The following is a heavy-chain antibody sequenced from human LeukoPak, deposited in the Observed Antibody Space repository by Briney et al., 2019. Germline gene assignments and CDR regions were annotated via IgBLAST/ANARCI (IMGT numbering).Heavy chain of an antibody. D-gene: IGHD1-26*01. CDR3: ASLGATTIYYYGVDV. Sequence: EASVKVSCKASGYTFTDYYIHWVRQAPGQGLEWMGGIDPKSGGTSYAQKFQGMVTMTRDTSITTIYMDLSRLRSDDSALYYCASLGATTIYYYGVDVWGQGTTVTVSS. V-gene: IGHV1-2*02. CDR2: IDPKSGGT. CDR1: GYTFTDYY. J-gene: IGHJ6*02.